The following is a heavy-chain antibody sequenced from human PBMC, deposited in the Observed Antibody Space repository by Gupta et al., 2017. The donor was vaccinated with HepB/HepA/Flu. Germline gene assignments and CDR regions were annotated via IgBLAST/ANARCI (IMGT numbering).Heavy chain of an antibody. CDR3: ARSHDDDNTGYYTYDY. CDR2: INTKSDGT. J-gene: IGHJ4*02. CDR1: GYTFIDYY. Sequence: QVQLVQSGTEVREPGASVKVSCKASGYTFIDYYIHWVRQAPGQGLEWMGCINTKSDGTNYAQNWEGRVTMTSDTSISIADMELTRLRSEETAVYYCARSHDDDNTGYYTYDYGGQGAKVTVSS. D-gene: IGHD3-22*01. V-gene: IGHV1-2*02.